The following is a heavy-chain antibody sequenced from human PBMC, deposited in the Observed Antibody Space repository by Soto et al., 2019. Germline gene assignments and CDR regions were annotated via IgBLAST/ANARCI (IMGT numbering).Heavy chain of an antibody. CDR3: ARTXVRYYYDSSGPSDRFDP. Sequence: ASVKVSCKASGYTFTSYYMHWVRQAPGQGLEWMGIINPSGGSTSYAQKFQGRVTMTRDTSTSTVYMELSSLRSEDTAVYYCARTXVRYYYDSSGPSDRFDPWGQGTLVTVSS. D-gene: IGHD3-22*01. V-gene: IGHV1-46*01. J-gene: IGHJ5*02. CDR1: GYTFTSYY. CDR2: INPSGGST.